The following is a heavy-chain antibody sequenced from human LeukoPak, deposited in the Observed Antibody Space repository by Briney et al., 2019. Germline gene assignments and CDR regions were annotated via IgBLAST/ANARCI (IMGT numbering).Heavy chain of an antibody. J-gene: IGHJ3*02. CDR3: ARDLTLAPEAQDAFDI. Sequence: SQTLSLTCTVSGGSISRSDYYWTWIRRPPGKGLEYLGYIYHSGITYYNPSLKSRVTISVDTSKNQFSLRLNSVTAADTAVYYCARDLTLAPEAQDAFDIWGQGTMVTVSS. V-gene: IGHV4-30-4*01. D-gene: IGHD3-10*01. CDR1: GGSISRSDYY. CDR2: IYHSGIT.